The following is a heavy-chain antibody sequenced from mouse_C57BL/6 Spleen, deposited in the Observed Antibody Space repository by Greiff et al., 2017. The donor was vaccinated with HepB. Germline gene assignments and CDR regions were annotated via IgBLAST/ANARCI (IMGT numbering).Heavy chain of an antibody. J-gene: IGHJ2*01. Sequence: EVQLQQSGPELVKPGASVKISCKASGYTFTDYYMNWVKQSHGKSLEWIGDINPNNGGTSYNQKFKGKATLTVDKSSSTAYMELRSLTSEDSAVYYCFLIYYDYNFDYWGQGTTLTVSS. CDR2: INPNNGGT. V-gene: IGHV1-26*01. CDR1: GYTFTDYY. D-gene: IGHD2-4*01. CDR3: FLIYYDYNFDY.